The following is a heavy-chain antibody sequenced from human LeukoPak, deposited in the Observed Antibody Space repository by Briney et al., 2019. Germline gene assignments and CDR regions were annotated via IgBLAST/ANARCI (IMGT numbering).Heavy chain of an antibody. Sequence: SVKVSCKASGGTLSSYAISWVRQAPGQGLEWMGRIIPIFGTANYAQKFQGRVTITTDESTSTAYMELSSLRSEDTAVYYCARDRYSGSYLFDYWGQGTLVTVSS. CDR3: ARDRYSGSYLFDY. D-gene: IGHD1-26*01. CDR2: IIPIFGTA. V-gene: IGHV1-69*05. CDR1: GGTLSSYA. J-gene: IGHJ4*02.